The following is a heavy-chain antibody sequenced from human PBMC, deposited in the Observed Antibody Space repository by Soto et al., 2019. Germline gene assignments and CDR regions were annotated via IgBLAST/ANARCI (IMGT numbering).Heavy chain of an antibody. D-gene: IGHD3-10*01. CDR2: ISYDGSNK. Sequence: GGSLRLSCAASGFTFSSYGMHWVRQAPGKGLEWVAGISYDGSNKYYADSVKGRFTISRDNSKNTLYLQMNSLRAEDTAVYYCAKGTWFGVLLQPNYYYMDVWGKGTTVTVSS. V-gene: IGHV3-30*18. J-gene: IGHJ6*03. CDR1: GFTFSSYG. CDR3: AKGTWFGVLLQPNYYYMDV.